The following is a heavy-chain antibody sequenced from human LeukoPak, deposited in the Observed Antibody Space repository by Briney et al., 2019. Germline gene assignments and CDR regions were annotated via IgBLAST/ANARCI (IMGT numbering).Heavy chain of an antibody. J-gene: IGHJ4*02. D-gene: IGHD3-10*01. CDR2: INWNGGST. CDR3: ARDEYGSGSYHFDY. Sequence: GGSLRLSCAASGFTFDDYGMSWVRQAPGKGLEWVSGINWNGGSTGYADSVKGRFTISRDNAKNSLYLRMNSLRAEDTALYYCARDEYGSGSYHFDYWGQGTLVTVSS. V-gene: IGHV3-20*04. CDR1: GFTFDDYG.